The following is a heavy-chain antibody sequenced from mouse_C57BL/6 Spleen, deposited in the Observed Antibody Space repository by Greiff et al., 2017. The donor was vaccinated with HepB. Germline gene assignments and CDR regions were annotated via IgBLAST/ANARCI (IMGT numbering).Heavy chain of an antibody. Sequence: EVKLVESGAELVKPGASVKLSCIASGFNFKDYYMHWVKQRTEQGLEWIGRIDPEDGETKYVPKFQGKATITADTSSNTAYLQLSSLTSEDTAVYYCARDDRGLAYWGQGTLITVSA. CDR3: ARDDRGLAY. CDR1: GFNFKDYY. D-gene: IGHD2-12*01. J-gene: IGHJ3*01. CDR2: IDPEDGET. V-gene: IGHV14-2*01.